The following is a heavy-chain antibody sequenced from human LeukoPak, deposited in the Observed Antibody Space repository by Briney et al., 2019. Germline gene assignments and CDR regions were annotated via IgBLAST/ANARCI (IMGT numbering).Heavy chain of an antibody. CDR1: GFTVITNN. CDR3: ARGVEPLAANTLAY. V-gene: IGHV3-53*01. D-gene: IGHD1-14*01. J-gene: IGHJ4*02. CDR2: LYSDGNT. Sequence: GGSLRLSCAASGFTVITNNMTWVRQAPGKGLEWVSVLYSDGNTKYADSVQGRFTISRDNSKNTLYLEMNSLSPDDTAVYYCARGVEPLAANTLAYWGQGTLVTVSS.